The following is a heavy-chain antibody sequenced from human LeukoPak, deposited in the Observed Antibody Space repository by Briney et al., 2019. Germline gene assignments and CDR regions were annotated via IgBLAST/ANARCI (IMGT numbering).Heavy chain of an antibody. CDR1: GFTFSSYW. CDR2: IKQDGSEK. J-gene: IGHJ4*02. V-gene: IGHV3-7*01. CDR3: ASLIDDLTWIQLWVFDY. Sequence: GGSLRLSCAASGFTFSSYWMSWVRQAPGKGLEWVANIKQDGSEKYYVDSVKGRFTISRDNAKNSLYLQMNSLRAEDTAVYYCASLIDDLTWIQLWVFDYWGQGTLVTVSS. D-gene: IGHD5-18*01.